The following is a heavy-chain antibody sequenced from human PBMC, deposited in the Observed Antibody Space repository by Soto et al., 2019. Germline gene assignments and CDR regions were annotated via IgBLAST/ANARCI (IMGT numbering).Heavy chain of an antibody. Sequence: PSETLSLTCAIYNSPLGAFHWTWIRQPPGKGLEWIGELIHGGSTNYNPSLKSRVTFSLDTSKNQFSLHVMSVTAADTAVYYCARSPLSYDYVRQTWREVGDSFDVWRRGTSVTVSS. CDR1: NSPLGAFH. V-gene: IGHV4-34*12. J-gene: IGHJ3*01. D-gene: IGHD3-10*02. CDR2: LIHGGST. CDR3: ARSPLSYDYVRQTWREVGDSFDV.